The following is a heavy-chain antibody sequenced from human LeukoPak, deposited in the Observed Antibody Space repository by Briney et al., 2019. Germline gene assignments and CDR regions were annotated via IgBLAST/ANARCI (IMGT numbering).Heavy chain of an antibody. CDR3: TRPVTGTGNDY. D-gene: IGHD1-20*01. Sequence: GGSLRLSCVASGFTFDDYAMHWVRQAPGKGLEWVSGISWNSGSRGYADSVKGRFTISRDNAKTSLYLQMNSLKTEDTAVYYCTRPVTGTGNDYWGQGTLVTVSS. CDR1: GFTFDDYA. J-gene: IGHJ4*02. CDR2: ISWNSGSR. V-gene: IGHV3-9*01.